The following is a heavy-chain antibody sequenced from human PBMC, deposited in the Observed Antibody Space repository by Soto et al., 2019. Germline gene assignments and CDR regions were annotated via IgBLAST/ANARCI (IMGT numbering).Heavy chain of an antibody. J-gene: IGHJ4*02. V-gene: IGHV1-18*01. CDR1: GYTFTSYG. D-gene: IGHD6-13*01. CDR2: ISAYNGNT. CDR3: AREGGAAARTIDY. Sequence: QVQLVQSGAEVKKPGASVKVSCKASGYTFTSYGITWVRQAPGQGLEWMGWISAYNGNTNYAQKLQGRVTMTTDTPTSTAYMQPRSLTTDTTAVYYCAREGGAAARTIDYWGQGTLVTVSS.